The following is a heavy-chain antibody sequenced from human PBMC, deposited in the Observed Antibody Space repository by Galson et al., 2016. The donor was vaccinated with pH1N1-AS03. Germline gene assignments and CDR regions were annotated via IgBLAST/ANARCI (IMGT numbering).Heavy chain of an antibody. Sequence: SVKVSCKASGYTFTNYAISWVRQAPGQGLEWMGWISANNGDTNYAQKFQGRVTMTTDTSTSTTYMELRSLRSDDTAVYYCARMEKRWGDAYDIWGQGTMVTVSS. CDR3: ARMEKRWGDAYDI. CDR2: ISANNGDT. J-gene: IGHJ3*02. CDR1: GYTFTNYA. D-gene: IGHD1-1*01. V-gene: IGHV1-18*01.